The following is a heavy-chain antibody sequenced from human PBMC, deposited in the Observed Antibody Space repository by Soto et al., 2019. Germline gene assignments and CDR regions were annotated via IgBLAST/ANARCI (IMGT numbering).Heavy chain of an antibody. Sequence: QVQLQESGPGLVKPSGTLSLTCAVSGGSISSSNWWSWGRHPPGKGLEWMGEIYHSGSTNYNPSLKSRVTISVDKSKNQFSLKLSSVTAADTAVYYCARSYWNSPNWYFDLWGRGTLVTVSS. V-gene: IGHV4-4*02. J-gene: IGHJ2*01. CDR2: IYHSGST. D-gene: IGHD1-7*01. CDR3: ARSYWNSPNWYFDL. CDR1: GGSISSSNW.